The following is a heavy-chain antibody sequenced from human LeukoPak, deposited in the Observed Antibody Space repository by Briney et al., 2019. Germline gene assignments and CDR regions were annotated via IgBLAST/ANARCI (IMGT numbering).Heavy chain of an antibody. CDR1: GFTFSSYA. D-gene: IGHD3-22*01. CDR2: ISYDGSNK. V-gene: IGHV3-30*04. J-gene: IGHJ4*02. CDR3: ARGANYYDSSGYSYNFDY. Sequence: GRSLRLSCAASGFTFSSYAMHWVRQAPGKGLEWVAVISYDGSNKYYADSVKGRFTISRDNSKNTLYLQMNSLRAEDTAVYYCARGANYYDSSGYSYNFDYWGQGTPVTVSS.